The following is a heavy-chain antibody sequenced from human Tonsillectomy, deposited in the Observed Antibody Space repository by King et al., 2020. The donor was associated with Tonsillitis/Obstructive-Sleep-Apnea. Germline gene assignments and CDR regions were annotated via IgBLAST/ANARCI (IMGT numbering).Heavy chain of an antibody. CDR1: GFTFSSYA. J-gene: IGHJ3*02. Sequence: VQLVESGGGLVQPGGSLRLSCAASGFTFSSYAMSWVRQAPGKGLEWVSAISGSGGSTYYADSVKGRFTISRDNSKNTLYLQMNSLRAEDTAVYYCASWVAMGSAAGTADEGSYNDAFDIWGQGTMVTVSS. CDR2: ISGSGGST. V-gene: IGHV3-23*04. D-gene: IGHD6-13*01. CDR3: ASWVAMGSAAGTADEGSYNDAFDI.